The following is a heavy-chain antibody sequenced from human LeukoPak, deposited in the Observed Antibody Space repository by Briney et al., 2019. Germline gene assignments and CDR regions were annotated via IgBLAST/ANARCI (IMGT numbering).Heavy chain of an antibody. Sequence: ASVKVSCKASGYTFTSYYMHWVRQAPGQGLEWMGIINPSGGSTSYAQKFQGRVTMTRDMSTSTAYMELRSLRSDDTAVYYCASSSGWYFDYWGQGTLVTVSS. CDR2: INPSGGST. CDR1: GYTFTSYY. D-gene: IGHD6-19*01. V-gene: IGHV1-46*01. J-gene: IGHJ4*02. CDR3: ASSSGWYFDY.